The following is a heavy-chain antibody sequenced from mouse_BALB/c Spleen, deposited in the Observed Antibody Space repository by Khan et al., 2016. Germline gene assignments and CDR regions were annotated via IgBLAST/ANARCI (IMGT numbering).Heavy chain of an antibody. V-gene: IGHV3-6*02. CDR2: ISYDGSN. Sequence: EVQLVESGPGLVKPSQSLSLTCSVTGYSITSGYYWNWIRQFPGNNLEWMGYISYDGSNNYNPSLTNRISIARDTSKNQFFLKLNSVTTEDTATYYCARLRRVYAMDYWGQGTSVTVSS. CDR3: ARLRRVYAMDY. CDR1: GYSITSGYY. J-gene: IGHJ4*01. D-gene: IGHD2-12*01.